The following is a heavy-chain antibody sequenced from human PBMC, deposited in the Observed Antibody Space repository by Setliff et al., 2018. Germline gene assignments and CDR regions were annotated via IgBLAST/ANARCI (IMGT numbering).Heavy chain of an antibody. CDR3: RQAVVGRDVFDI. J-gene: IGHJ3*02. D-gene: IGHD1-1*01. CDR1: GVTIGGNNYYY. Sequence: SETLSLTCSLSGVTIGGNNYYYWAWIRQPPGKGLEWIGTISYSGGVFYNPSLKSRVAISADTSRMQFSLKLRSVTAADTAVYYCRQAVVGRDVFDIWGQGTVVTVSS. V-gene: IGHV4-39*07. CDR2: ISYSGGV.